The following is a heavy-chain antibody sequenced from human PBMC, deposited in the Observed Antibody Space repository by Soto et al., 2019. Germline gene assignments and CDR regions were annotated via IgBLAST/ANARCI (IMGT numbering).Heavy chain of an antibody. Sequence: QVQLAQSGAEERKPGASVKVSCEATGYTFTAYAMHWVRQAPGQRLEWMGWINPANGNTKYSQKFQGRLTITSDTSANTVYMKLNIMTADDTAMYYCTRSDNSHYGGLSGPFDYGGQGNLFTVSS. CDR1: GYTFTAYA. J-gene: IGHJ4*02. D-gene: IGHD3-16*01. CDR3: TRSDNSHYGGLSGPFDY. V-gene: IGHV1-3*05. CDR2: INPANGNT.